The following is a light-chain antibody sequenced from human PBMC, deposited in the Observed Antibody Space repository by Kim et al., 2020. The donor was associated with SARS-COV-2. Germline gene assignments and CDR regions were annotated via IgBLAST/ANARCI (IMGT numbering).Light chain of an antibody. CDR3: QQYGSSIT. CDR2: GAS. J-gene: IGKJ5*01. Sequence: EIVLTQSPGTLSLSPGERATLSCRASQSVSSIYLAWYQQKPGQAPRLLLYGASTRATGIPDRFSGSGSGTDFTLTISRLESEDFAVYYCQQYGSSITFGKGTRLEIK. V-gene: IGKV3-20*01. CDR1: QSVSSIY.